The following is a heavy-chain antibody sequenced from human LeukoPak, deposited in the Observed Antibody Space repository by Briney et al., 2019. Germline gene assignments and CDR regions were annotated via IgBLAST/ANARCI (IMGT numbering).Heavy chain of an antibody. Sequence: PGGSLRLSCAASGFTFSGSALHWVRQPPGKGLEWLGRIRSKPNIYATAYVASVKGRFTISRDDSKNTTYLQMSGLKTEDTAVYYCTQTVDTALVDFFDPWGQGTLVTVSS. D-gene: IGHD5-18*01. CDR1: GFTFSGSA. J-gene: IGHJ5*02. CDR3: TQTVDTALVDFFDP. CDR2: IRSKPNIYAT. V-gene: IGHV3-73*01.